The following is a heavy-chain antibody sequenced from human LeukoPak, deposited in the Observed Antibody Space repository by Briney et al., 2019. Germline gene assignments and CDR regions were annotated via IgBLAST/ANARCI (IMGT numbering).Heavy chain of an antibody. CDR2: ISSSSSYI. Sequence: GGSLRLSCAASGFTFSSYSMNWVRQAPGKGLEWDSSISSSSSYIYYADSVKGRFTISRDNAKNSLYLQMNSLRAEDTAVYYCARDSYDSSGSWGYWGQGTLVTVSS. CDR3: ARDSYDSSGSWGY. V-gene: IGHV3-21*01. J-gene: IGHJ4*02. D-gene: IGHD3-22*01. CDR1: GFTFSSYS.